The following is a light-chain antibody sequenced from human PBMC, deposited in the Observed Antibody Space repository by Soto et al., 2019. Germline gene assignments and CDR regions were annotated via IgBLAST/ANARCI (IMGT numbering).Light chain of an antibody. CDR1: SSDVGGYNY. Sequence: QSVLTQPASVSGSPGQSITISCTGTSSDVGGYNYVSWYQQHPDKAPKLMIYEVSNRPSGVSNRFSGSKSGNTASLTISGLQSEDEGNYYCSSYTGGSNLVFGGGTKLTVL. J-gene: IGLJ3*02. CDR2: EVS. CDR3: SSYTGGSNLV. V-gene: IGLV2-14*01.